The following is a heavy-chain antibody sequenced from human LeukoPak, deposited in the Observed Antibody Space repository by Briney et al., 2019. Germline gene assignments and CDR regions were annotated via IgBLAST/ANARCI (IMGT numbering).Heavy chain of an antibody. CDR1: GYTLTELS. V-gene: IGHV1-24*01. D-gene: IGHD2-15*01. CDR3: ALADTLFDY. CDR2: FDPEDGET. Sequence: ASVNVSRMVSGYTLTELSMHWVRQAPGNGLEGMGGFDPEDGETIYAQKFQGRVPMTEDTSTGTAYMELRSLRFEETAVFYCALADTLFDYGGQGTLVTVSS. J-gene: IGHJ4*02.